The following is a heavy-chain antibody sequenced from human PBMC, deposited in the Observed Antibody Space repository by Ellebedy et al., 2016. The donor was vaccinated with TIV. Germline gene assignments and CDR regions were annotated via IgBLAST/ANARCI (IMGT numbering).Heavy chain of an antibody. V-gene: IGHV3-11*05. Sequence: GESLKISCAASGFTFSDYYMSWIRQAPGKGLEWVSYISSSSSYTNYADSVKGRFTISRDNAKNSLYLQMNSLRAEDTAVYYCARDLSRSGSLSDYWGQGTLVTVSS. D-gene: IGHD3-3*01. CDR2: ISSSSSYT. J-gene: IGHJ4*02. CDR1: GFTFSDYY. CDR3: ARDLSRSGSLSDY.